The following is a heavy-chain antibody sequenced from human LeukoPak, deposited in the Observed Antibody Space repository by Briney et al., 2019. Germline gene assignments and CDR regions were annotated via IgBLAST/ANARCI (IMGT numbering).Heavy chain of an antibody. V-gene: IGHV3-23*01. J-gene: IGHJ4*02. CDR3: ARGEIGYYYDSSGYLFDY. D-gene: IGHD3-22*01. CDR1: GFTFSSYA. CDR2: ISGSGGST. Sequence: GGSLRLSCAASGFTFSSYAMHWVRQAPGKGLEWVSAISGSGGSTYYADSVKGRFTISRDNSKNTLYLQMNSLRAEDTAVYYCARGEIGYYYDSSGYLFDYWGQGTLVTVSS.